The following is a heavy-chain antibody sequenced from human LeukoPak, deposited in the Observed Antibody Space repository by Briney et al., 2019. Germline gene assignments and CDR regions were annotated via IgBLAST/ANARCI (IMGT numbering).Heavy chain of an antibody. J-gene: IGHJ4*02. CDR2: IWNDGSHK. Sequence: GSTLRLFCAASGFTFSNFGLHWVRQAPGKGLGWVAVIWNDGSHKYYDDSVKDRFTISRDNSQSTLYLQMNNLRAENTAFYYCERDAEEYGDSHLDHWGQGTLVTVSS. D-gene: IGHD4-17*01. CDR3: ERDAEEYGDSHLDH. CDR1: GFTFSNFG. V-gene: IGHV3-33*08.